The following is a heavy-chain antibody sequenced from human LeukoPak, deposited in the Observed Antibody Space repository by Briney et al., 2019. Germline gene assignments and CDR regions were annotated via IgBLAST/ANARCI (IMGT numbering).Heavy chain of an antibody. D-gene: IGHD2-8*02. CDR1: GGSFSDFS. CDR2: IQNTGTT. Sequence: SDTLSLTCNVSGGSFSDFSWSWIRQPPGKGLGWLAYIQNTGTTNSNPSLKSRITITLDTSKNQFSLKLTSATAADTAIYYCARQGPGGRAFDMWGQGTMVTVSS. V-gene: IGHV4-59*08. J-gene: IGHJ3*02. CDR3: ARQGPGGRAFDM.